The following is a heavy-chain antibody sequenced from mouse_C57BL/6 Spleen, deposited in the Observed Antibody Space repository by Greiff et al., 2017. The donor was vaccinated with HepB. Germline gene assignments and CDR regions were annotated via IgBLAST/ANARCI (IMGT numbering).Heavy chain of an antibody. V-gene: IGHV1-69*01. D-gene: IGHD1-1*01. J-gene: IGHJ2*01. Sequence: VQLKQPGAELVMPGASVKLSCKASGYTFTSYWMHWVKQRPGQGLEWIGEIDPSDSYTNYNQKFKGKSTLTVDKSSSTAYMQLSSLTSEDSAVYYCARKDYGSSNEYFDYWGQGTTLTVSS. CDR1: GYTFTSYW. CDR2: IDPSDSYT. CDR3: ARKDYGSSNEYFDY.